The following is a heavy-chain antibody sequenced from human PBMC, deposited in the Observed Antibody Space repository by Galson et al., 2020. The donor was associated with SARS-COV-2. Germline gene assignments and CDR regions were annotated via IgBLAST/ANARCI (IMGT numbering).Heavy chain of an antibody. CDR1: GFTFTDAW. Sequence: GESLKISCAASGFTFTDAWMAWVRQAPGKGLEWVGRIKSKSYGGTTVYAAPVKDRFTVSRDDSKTTLFLQMNSLKTEDTAIYYCTTDLSRWGQGTLVTVSS. CDR2: IKSKSYGGTT. D-gene: IGHD2-21*02. V-gene: IGHV3-15*01. CDR3: TTDLSR. J-gene: IGHJ4*02.